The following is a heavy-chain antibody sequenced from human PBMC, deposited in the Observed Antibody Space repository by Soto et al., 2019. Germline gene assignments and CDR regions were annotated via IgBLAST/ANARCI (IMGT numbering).Heavy chain of an antibody. Sequence: GGSLRLSCAASGFTFSSYSMNWVRQAPGKGLEWVSSISSSSSYIYYADSVKGRFTISRDNAKNSLYLQMNSLRAEDTAVYYCARDEGYSSSWYVRWFDPWGQRTPVTVSS. V-gene: IGHV3-21*01. CDR3: ARDEGYSSSWYVRWFDP. CDR2: ISSSSSYI. J-gene: IGHJ5*02. D-gene: IGHD6-13*01. CDR1: GFTFSSYS.